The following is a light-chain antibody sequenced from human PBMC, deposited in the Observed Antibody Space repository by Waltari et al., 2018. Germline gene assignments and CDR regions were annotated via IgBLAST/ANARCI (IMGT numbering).Light chain of an antibody. V-gene: IGLV1-47*01. J-gene: IGLJ3*02. CDR1: RSTIGANY. CDR3: ATWDDSLNAWV. Sequence: QSVMTQSPSASGIPGQRVTLSCSGSRSTIGANYVYWYQQFPGTAPRLLIYRSYQRPPGVPDRFSGSTSGTSASLAISGLRSEDEADYYCATWDDSLNAWVFGGGTRLTAL. CDR2: RSY.